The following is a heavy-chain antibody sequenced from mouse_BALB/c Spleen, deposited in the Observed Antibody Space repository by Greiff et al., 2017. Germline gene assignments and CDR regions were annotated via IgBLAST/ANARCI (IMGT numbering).Heavy chain of an antibody. CDR2: ISSGSSTI. V-gene: IGHV5-17*02. D-gene: IGHD1-2*01. J-gene: IGHJ4*01. Sequence: VQLKQSGGGLVQPGGSRKLSCAASGFTFSSFGMHWVRQAPEKGLEWVAYISSGSSTIYYADTVKGRFTISRDNPKNTLFLQMTSLRSEDTAMYYCARSTATWAMDYWGQGTSVTVSS. CDR1: GFTFSSFG. CDR3: ARSTATWAMDY.